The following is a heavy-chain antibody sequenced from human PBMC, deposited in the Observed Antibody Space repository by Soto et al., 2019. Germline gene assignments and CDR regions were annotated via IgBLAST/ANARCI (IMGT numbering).Heavy chain of an antibody. D-gene: IGHD3-22*01. CDR2: IYYSGST. CDR3: ARALNYYDSSGYPYYFDY. CDR1: GGSISSSSYY. Sequence: KTSETLSLTCTVSGGSISSSSYYWGWIRQPPGKGLEWIGSIYYSGSTYYNPSLKSRVTISVDTSKNQFSLKLSSVTAADTAVYYCARALNYYDSSGYPYYFDYWGQGTLVTVSS. J-gene: IGHJ4*02. V-gene: IGHV4-39*01.